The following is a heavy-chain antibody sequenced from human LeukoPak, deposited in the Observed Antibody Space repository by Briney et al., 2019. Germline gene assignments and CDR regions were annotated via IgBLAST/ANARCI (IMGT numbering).Heavy chain of an antibody. CDR1: GGSISSYY. J-gene: IGHJ4*02. D-gene: IGHD3-10*01. CDR3: ASHYGSGFDS. CDR2: IYYSGSS. V-gene: IGHV4-59*01. Sequence: SETLSLTCIVSGGSISSYYWSWIRQPPGKGLEWIGYIYYSGSSNYSPSLKSRVTMSLDTSKNQFSLKLSSVTAADTAMYYCASHYGSGFDSWGQGTLVTVSS.